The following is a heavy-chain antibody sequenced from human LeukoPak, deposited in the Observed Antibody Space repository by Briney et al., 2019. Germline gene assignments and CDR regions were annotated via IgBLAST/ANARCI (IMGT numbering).Heavy chain of an antibody. Sequence: GGSLRLSCAASGFTFSSYAMSWVRQAPGKGLEWVSAISSSSSYIYYADSVKGRFTISRDNAKNSLYLQMNSLRAEDTAVYYCARDGDFVASSGWSYGDYWGQGTLVTVSS. CDR2: ISSSSSYI. D-gene: IGHD6-19*01. J-gene: IGHJ4*02. V-gene: IGHV3-21*01. CDR3: ARDGDFVASSGWSYGDY. CDR1: GFTFSSYA.